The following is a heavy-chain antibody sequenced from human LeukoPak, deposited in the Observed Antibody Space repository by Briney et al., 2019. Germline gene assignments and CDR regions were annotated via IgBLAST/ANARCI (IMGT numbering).Heavy chain of an antibody. CDR3: ARRRQWLRFDDFDY. Sequence: GESLKISCKGSGYSFTSYWIGWVRQMPGKGLEWMGIIYPGDSDTRYSPSFQGQATISADKSNSTAYLQWSSLKASDTAMYYCARRRQWLRFDDFDYWGQGTLVTVSS. CDR1: GYSFTSYW. J-gene: IGHJ4*02. V-gene: IGHV5-51*01. CDR2: IYPGDSDT. D-gene: IGHD5-12*01.